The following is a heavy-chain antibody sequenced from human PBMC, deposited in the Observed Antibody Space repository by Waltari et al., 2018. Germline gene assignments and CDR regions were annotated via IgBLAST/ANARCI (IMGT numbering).Heavy chain of an antibody. D-gene: IGHD2-15*01. CDR3: ARLTVMVATRWFDP. Sequence: QLQLQASGPGLVKPSETLSPTCSVPGGSTAGSNYSWGWIRQSPGKGLQSIGSVSYSGSTYYNPSLRSRVTISVDRSKKHFSLRLSSVTGADTAVYYCARLTVMVATRWFDPWGQGTLVTVSS. CDR1: GGSTAGSNYS. CDR2: VSYSGST. J-gene: IGHJ5*02. V-gene: IGHV4-39*02.